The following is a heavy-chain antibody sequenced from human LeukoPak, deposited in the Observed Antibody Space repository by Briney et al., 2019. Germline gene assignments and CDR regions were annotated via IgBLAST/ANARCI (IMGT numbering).Heavy chain of an antibody. CDR1: GFTFSSYG. CDR2: IRYDGSNK. J-gene: IGHJ3*02. D-gene: IGHD1-1*01. Sequence: GGSLRLSCAASGFTFSSYGMHWVRQAPGKGLEWVAFIRYDGSNKYYADSVKGRFTISRDNSKNTLYLQMNSLRAEDTAVYFCAKDEEVPGPNLGLILDAFDIWGQGTMVTVSS. CDR3: AKDEEVPGPNLGLILDAFDI. V-gene: IGHV3-30*02.